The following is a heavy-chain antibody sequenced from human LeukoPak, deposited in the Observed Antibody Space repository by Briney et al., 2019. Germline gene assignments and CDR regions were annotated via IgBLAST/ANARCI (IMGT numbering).Heavy chain of an antibody. J-gene: IGHJ3*02. V-gene: IGHV3-74*01. D-gene: IGHD4-17*01. CDR2: FNSDGSST. CDR3: ARPRTTVTTTDDAFAI. Sequence: GGSLRLSCAASGFTFSSYWMHWVRQAPGKGLVWVSRFNSDGSSTTYADSVKGRFTISRDNAKNTLFLQMNSLRAEDTAVYYCARPRTTVTTTDDAFAIWGQGTMVTVSS. CDR1: GFTFSSYW.